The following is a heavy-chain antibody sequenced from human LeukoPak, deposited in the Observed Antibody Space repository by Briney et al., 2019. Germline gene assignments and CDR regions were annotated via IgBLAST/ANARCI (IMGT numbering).Heavy chain of an antibody. CDR1: GFTFDDYA. D-gene: IGHD6-19*01. J-gene: IGHJ3*02. CDR2: IYSGGST. CDR3: ASPRGHSSGWYGGAFDI. V-gene: IGHV3-53*01. Sequence: PGGSLRLSCVGSGFTFDDYAMHWVRQAPGKGLEWVSVIYSGGSTYYADSVKGRFTISRDNSKNTLYLQMNSLRAEDTAVYYCASPRGHSSGWYGGAFDIWGQGTMVTVSS.